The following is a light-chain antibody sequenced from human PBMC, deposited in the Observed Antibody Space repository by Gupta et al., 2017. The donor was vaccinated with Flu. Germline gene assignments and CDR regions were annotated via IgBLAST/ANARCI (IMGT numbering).Light chain of an antibody. J-gene: IGKJ2*04. CDR3: QQSDSTPRGS. CDR2: AAS. Sequence: DIQMTQSPSSLSASVGDRVTITCRASQSISSYLNWYQQKPGKAPKLLIYAASSLQSGVPSRFSGSGSGKDLTLTISSRQQEDFATYYCQQSDSTPRGSFGQGTXLEIK. CDR1: QSISSY. V-gene: IGKV1-39*01.